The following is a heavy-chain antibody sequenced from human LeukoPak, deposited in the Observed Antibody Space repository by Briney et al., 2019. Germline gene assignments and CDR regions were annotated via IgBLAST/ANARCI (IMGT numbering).Heavy chain of an antibody. CDR2: IYYSGST. J-gene: IGHJ4*02. D-gene: IGHD5-18*01. CDR3: ARRGYSYGEQYYFDY. CDR1: GGSISSSSYY. Sequence: KPSETLSLTCTVSGGSISSSSYYWGWIRQPPGKGREWMGSIYYSGSTYYNPSLKGRVTISVDTSKNQCSLKLSSVTAADTAVYYCARRGYSYGEQYYFDYWGQGTLVTVSS. V-gene: IGHV4-39*01.